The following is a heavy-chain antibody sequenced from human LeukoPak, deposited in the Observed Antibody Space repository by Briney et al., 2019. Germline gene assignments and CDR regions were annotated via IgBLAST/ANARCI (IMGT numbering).Heavy chain of an antibody. V-gene: IGHV4-61*05. J-gene: IGHJ4*02. CDR2: MYYSGST. CDR3: AGEEH. Sequence: SETLSLTCTVSGGSISSSSYYWGWIRQPPGKGLEWIGYMYYSGSTNYNPSLKSRVTISVDTSKNQFSLKLSSVTAADTAVYYCAGEEHWGQGTLVTVSS. CDR1: GGSISSSSYY.